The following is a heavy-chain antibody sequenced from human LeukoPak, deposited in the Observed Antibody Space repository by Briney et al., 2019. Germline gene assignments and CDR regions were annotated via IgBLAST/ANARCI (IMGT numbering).Heavy chain of an antibody. D-gene: IGHD3-22*01. V-gene: IGHV4-59*08. Sequence: SETLSLTCTVSGGSISSYYWSWIRQPPGKGLEWIACISYSGSTKYNPSLKSRVTISVDTSKNQFSLKLSSVTAADTAVYYSARHYYYDSSGYLIALVDWGQGTLVTVSS. CDR1: GGSISSYY. CDR2: ISYSGST. J-gene: IGHJ4*02. CDR3: ARHYYYDSSGYLIALVD.